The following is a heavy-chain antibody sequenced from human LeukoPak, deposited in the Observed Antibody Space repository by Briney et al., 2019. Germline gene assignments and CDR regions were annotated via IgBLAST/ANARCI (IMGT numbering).Heavy chain of an antibody. D-gene: IGHD4-17*01. Sequence: SETLSLTCAVYGGTFSRYYWSWIRQPPGKGLEWIGEINDSGGTYYNPSLKSRVTISVDTSNNQFSLKLSSVTAADTAVYYCASLIHDYDDTMRDYWGQGTQVTVSS. J-gene: IGHJ4*02. V-gene: IGHV4-34*01. CDR2: INDSGGT. CDR1: GGTFSRYY. CDR3: ASLIHDYDDTMRDY.